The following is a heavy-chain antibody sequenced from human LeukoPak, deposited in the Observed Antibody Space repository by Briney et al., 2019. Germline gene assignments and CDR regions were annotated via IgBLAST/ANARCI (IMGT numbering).Heavy chain of an antibody. Sequence: ASVKVSCKASGYTFTSYGISWVRQAPGQGLEWMGWISAYNGNTNYAQKLQGRVTMTTDTSTSTAYMELRSLRSDDTGVYYCARDPIAAPGTNFYHYYIDVWGKGTTVTVSS. CDR3: ARDPIAAPGTNFYHYYIDV. V-gene: IGHV1-18*01. J-gene: IGHJ6*03. D-gene: IGHD6-13*01. CDR1: GYTFTSYG. CDR2: ISAYNGNT.